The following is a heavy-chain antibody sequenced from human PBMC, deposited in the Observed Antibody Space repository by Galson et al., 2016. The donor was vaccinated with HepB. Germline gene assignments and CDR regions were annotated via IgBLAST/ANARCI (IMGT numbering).Heavy chain of an antibody. D-gene: IGHD4-17*01. J-gene: IGHJ4*02. CDR2: INGYNGNT. Sequence: SVKVSCKASGYTFTNYGVTWVRQAPGQGPEWMGWINGYNGNTNYAQKLQGRVTMTTDTSTSTAAMELTSMRSDDTAGYYCARSRYGDYLDYWGQGALVTVSS. CDR3: ARSRYGDYLDY. CDR1: GYTFTNYG. V-gene: IGHV1-18*01.